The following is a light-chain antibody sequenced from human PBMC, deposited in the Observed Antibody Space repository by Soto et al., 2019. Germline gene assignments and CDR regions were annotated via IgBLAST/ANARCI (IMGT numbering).Light chain of an antibody. Sequence: QLVLTQSPSASASLGASVKLTCTLSSGDSNYAIAWHQQQPEKGPRYLMKVNSDGSHSKGDGIPDRFSDSRSGAERYLTISSLQSEDEGDYHCQTWGTGIVVFGGGTKVTVL. V-gene: IGLV4-69*01. CDR1: SGDSNYA. CDR2: VNSDGSH. CDR3: QTWGTGIVV. J-gene: IGLJ3*02.